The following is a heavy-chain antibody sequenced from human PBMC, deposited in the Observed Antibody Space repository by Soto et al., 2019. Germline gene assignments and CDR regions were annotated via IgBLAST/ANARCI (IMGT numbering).Heavy chain of an antibody. CDR1: GGSISSGEYF. CDR3: ARVLQRWLNAFDI. Sequence: QVQLQESGPGLVKPSQTLSLTCTVSGGSISSGEYFWSWIRQPPGKGLEWIADIYYSGSTYYNPSLKRRVTISVDTSKNQFSLKLSSVTAADTAVYYCARVLQRWLNAFDIWGQGTMVTVSS. CDR2: IYYSGST. D-gene: IGHD5-18*01. V-gene: IGHV4-30-4*01. J-gene: IGHJ3*02.